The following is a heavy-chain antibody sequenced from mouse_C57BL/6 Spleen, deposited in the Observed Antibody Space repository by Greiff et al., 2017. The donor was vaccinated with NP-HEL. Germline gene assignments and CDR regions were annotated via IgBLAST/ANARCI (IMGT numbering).Heavy chain of an antibody. CDR3: ARDYYGNGGYFDV. D-gene: IGHD2-1*01. V-gene: IGHV1-69*01. CDR2: IDPSDSYT. Sequence: VQLQQPGAELVMPGASVKLSCKASGYTFTSYWMHWVKQRPGQGLEWIGEIDPSDSYTNYNQKFKGKSTLTVDKSSSTAYMQLSSLTSEDSAVYYCARDYYGNGGYFDVWGTGTTVTVSS. J-gene: IGHJ1*03. CDR1: GYTFTSYW.